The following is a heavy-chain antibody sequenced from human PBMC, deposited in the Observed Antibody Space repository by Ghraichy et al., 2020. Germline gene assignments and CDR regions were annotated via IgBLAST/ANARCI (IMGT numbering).Heavy chain of an antibody. V-gene: IGHV1-18*01. Sequence: ASVKVSCKVSGYTFTSYGISWVRQAPGQGLEWMGWISAYNGNTNYAQKLQGRVTMTTDTSTSTAYMELRSLRSDDTAVYYCASSPGGGSGWLNLDYWGQGSLFTVSS. D-gene: IGHD6-19*01. J-gene: IGHJ4*02. CDR1: GYTFTSYG. CDR2: ISAYNGNT. CDR3: ASSPGGGSGWLNLDY.